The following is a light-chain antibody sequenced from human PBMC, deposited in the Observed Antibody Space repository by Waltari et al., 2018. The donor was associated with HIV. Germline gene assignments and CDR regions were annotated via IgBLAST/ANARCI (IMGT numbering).Light chain of an antibody. CDR2: DAS. Sequence: DIQMTQSPSSLSASVGDRVTITCQASQDISNYLNWYQQKPGKAPKLLIYDASNLETGVPSRFSGSGSGTDFTCTISSLQPEDIATYYCQQYDNLPPRRTFGPGTKVDIK. CDR3: QQYDNLPPRRT. V-gene: IGKV1-33*01. J-gene: IGKJ3*01. CDR1: QDISNY.